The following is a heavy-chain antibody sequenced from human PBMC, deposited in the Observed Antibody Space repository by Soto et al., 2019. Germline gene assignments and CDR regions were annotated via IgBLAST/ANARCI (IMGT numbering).Heavy chain of an antibody. V-gene: IGHV3-23*01. CDR3: AKSRIEAAHDSFEI. CDR1: GFAYSTYA. J-gene: IGHJ3*02. Sequence: GGSLRLSCAASGFAYSTYAMNWVRQAPGKRLEWVSGISAGGQITDYADSVRGRVSISRDNSKNTVFLHMSSLRAEDTAIYYCAKSRIEAAHDSFEICGQGTTVTVSS. CDR2: ISAGGQIT. D-gene: IGHD6-6*01.